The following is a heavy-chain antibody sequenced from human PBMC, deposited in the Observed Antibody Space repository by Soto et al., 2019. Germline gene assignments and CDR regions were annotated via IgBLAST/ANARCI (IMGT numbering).Heavy chain of an antibody. J-gene: IGHJ3*02. CDR2: ISSSSSSTI. CDR1: GFTFSSYS. V-gene: IGHV3-48*02. D-gene: IGHD6-19*01. Sequence: PGGSLRLSCAASGFTFSSYSMNWVRQAPGKGLEWVSYISSSSSSTIYYADSVKGRFTISRDNAKNSLYLQMNSLRDEDTAVYYCARETHYIAVAGRDGARAFDIWGQGTMVTVSS. CDR3: ARETHYIAVAGRDGARAFDI.